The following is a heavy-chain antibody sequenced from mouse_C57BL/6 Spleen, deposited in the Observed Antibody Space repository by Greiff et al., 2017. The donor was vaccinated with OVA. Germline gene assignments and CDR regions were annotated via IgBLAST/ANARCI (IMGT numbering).Heavy chain of an antibody. J-gene: IGHJ3*01. D-gene: IGHD1-1*01. CDR3: ARDSYGLRCAY. CDR2: SRNKANDYTT. V-gene: IGHV7-1*01. Sequence: EVMLVESGGGLVQSGRSLRLSCATSGFTFSDFYMEWVRQAPGKGLEWIAASRNKANDYTTEYSASVKGRFIVSRDTAQSILYLQMNALRAEDTAIYYCARDSYGLRCAYWGQGTLVTVSA. CDR1: GFTFSDFY.